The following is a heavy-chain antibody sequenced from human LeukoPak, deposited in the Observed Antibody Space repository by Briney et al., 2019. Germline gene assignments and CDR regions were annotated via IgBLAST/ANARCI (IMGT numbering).Heavy chain of an antibody. CDR2: ISDDGNSD. Sequence: GGSLRLSCAASGFTFSDYYMSWIRQAPGKGLEWAAVISDDGNSDHYADSVKGRFTFSRDNSKNTLSLQMNSLRGEDTAVYYCARGSAPAGTYHLDCWGQGTLVTVSS. CDR1: GFTFSDYY. J-gene: IGHJ4*02. D-gene: IGHD6-25*01. V-gene: IGHV3-30-3*01. CDR3: ARGSAPAGTYHLDC.